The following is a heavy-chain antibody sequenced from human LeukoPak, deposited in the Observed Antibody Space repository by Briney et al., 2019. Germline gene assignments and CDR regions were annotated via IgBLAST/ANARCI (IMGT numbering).Heavy chain of an antibody. Sequence: GGSLRLSCAASGFTFSNAWMSWVRQAPGKGLEWVGRIKSKTDGGTTDYAAPVKGRFTISRDDSKNTLHLQMNSLKTEDTAVYYCTTAFYDSSGYYLEIFDYWGQGTLVTVSS. J-gene: IGHJ4*02. CDR3: TTAFYDSSGYYLEIFDY. CDR2: IKSKTDGGTT. V-gene: IGHV3-15*01. D-gene: IGHD3-22*01. CDR1: GFTFSNAW.